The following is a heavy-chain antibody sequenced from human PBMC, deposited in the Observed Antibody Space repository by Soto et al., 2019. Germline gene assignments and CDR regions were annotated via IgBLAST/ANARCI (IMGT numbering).Heavy chain of an antibody. Sequence: SQTLSLTCAISGDIVSSNSAAWNWIRQSPSRGLEWLGRTYYRSKWYNDYAVSVKSRITINPDTSKNQFSLQLNSVTPEDTAVYYRARLQQLDRGDWFDPWGQGTLLTVSS. CDR2: TYYRSKWYN. J-gene: IGHJ5*02. CDR3: ARLQQLDRGDWFDP. CDR1: GDIVSSNSAA. V-gene: IGHV6-1*01. D-gene: IGHD6-13*01.